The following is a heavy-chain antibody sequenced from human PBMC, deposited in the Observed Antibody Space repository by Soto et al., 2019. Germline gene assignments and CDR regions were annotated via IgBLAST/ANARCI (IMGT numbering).Heavy chain of an antibody. J-gene: IGHJ5*02. CDR3: AREPISTPRGVTQVDP. V-gene: IGHV4-31*03. CDR2: SYNSGTT. D-gene: IGHD3-10*01. Sequence: QVRLQESGPGLVRPSQTLSLTCNVSGAPISSGGFYWSWIRQHPGKGPEWIGYSYNSGTTFYNPSLGSRVTMSLDAAKNHFSLELRSVTVADTAVYYCAREPISTPRGVTQVDPWGQGTQVTVSS. CDR1: GAPISSGGFY.